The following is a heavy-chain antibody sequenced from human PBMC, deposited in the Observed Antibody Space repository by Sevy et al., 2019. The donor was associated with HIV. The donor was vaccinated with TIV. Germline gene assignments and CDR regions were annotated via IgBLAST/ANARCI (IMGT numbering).Heavy chain of an antibody. CDR1: GFTFPIYS. J-gene: IGHJ4*02. D-gene: IGHD2-8*01. CDR3: ARVAVEYCTNDCYHRFDH. CDR2: ISYDGNYK. Sequence: GESLKISCVASGFTFPIYSVLWVRQAPGKGLEWLTLISYDGNYKYYADSVKGRFTISRDNSNNIWYLQMGSLGVEDTALYFCARVAVEYCTNDCYHRFDHWGLGTLVTVSS. V-gene: IGHV3-30*04.